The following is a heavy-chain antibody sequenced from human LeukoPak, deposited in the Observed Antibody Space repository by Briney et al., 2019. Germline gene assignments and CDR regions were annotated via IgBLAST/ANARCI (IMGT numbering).Heavy chain of an antibody. J-gene: IGHJ3*02. CDR3: ASSMATKAFDI. D-gene: IGHD5-24*01. Sequence: GGSLRLSCAASGFTFSSYWMHWVRHAPGKGLVWVSRINSDGSSTSYADSVKGRFTISRDNAKNTLYLQMNSLRAGDTAVYYCASSMATKAFDIWGQGTMVTVSS. CDR1: GFTFSSYW. CDR2: INSDGSST. V-gene: IGHV3-74*01.